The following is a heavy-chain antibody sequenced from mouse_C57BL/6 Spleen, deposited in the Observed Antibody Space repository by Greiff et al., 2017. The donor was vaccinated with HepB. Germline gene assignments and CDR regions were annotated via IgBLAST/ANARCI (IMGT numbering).Heavy chain of an antibody. CDR3: TREGDYGSSYFDY. Sequence: EVKLVESGEGLVKPGGSLKLSCAASGFTFSSYAMSWVRQTPEKRLEWVAYISSGGDYIYYADTVKGRFTISRDNARNTLYLQMSSLKSEDTAMYYCTREGDYGSSYFDYWGQGTTLTVSS. J-gene: IGHJ2*01. V-gene: IGHV5-9-1*02. D-gene: IGHD1-1*01. CDR1: GFTFSSYA. CDR2: ISSGGDYI.